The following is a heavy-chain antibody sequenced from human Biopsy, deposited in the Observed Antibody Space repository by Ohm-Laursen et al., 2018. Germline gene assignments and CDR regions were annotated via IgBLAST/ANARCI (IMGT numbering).Heavy chain of an antibody. CDR1: GFTVYNNY. D-gene: IGHD6-13*01. Sequence: GSLRLSCSASGFTVYNNYMTWVRQAPGKGLEWVSLIYSGGDTRYADSVKGRFTISRDSSKNTLYLQMNSLRDEDTAVYYCARGPSGTAAGRFASWGQGTLVTVSS. V-gene: IGHV3-66*01. CDR3: ARGPSGTAAGRFAS. J-gene: IGHJ4*02. CDR2: IYSGGDT.